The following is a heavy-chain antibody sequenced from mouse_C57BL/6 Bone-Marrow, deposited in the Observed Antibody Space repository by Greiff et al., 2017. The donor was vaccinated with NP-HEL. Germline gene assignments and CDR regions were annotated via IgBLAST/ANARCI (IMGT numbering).Heavy chain of an antibody. CDR1: GYSFTGYY. J-gene: IGHJ3*01. CDR2: INPSTGGT. D-gene: IGHD2-4*01. Sequence: EVQLQQSGPELVKPGASVKISCKASGYSFTGYYMNWVKQSPEKSLEWIGEINPSTGGTTYNPKFKAKATLTVDKCSSTAYMQLKSLTSEESAVYYCASGDYDYDWFAYWGQGTLVTVSA. V-gene: IGHV1-42*01. CDR3: ASGDYDYDWFAY.